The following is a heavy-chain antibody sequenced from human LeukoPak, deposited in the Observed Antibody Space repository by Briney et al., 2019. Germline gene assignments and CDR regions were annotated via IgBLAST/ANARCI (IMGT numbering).Heavy chain of an antibody. J-gene: IGHJ4*02. CDR1: GFNFVDYA. CDR3: AREKGFDY. Sequence: GRSLRLSCAASGFNFVDYAMHWVRQVPGKGLEWVSGISYNGGTIVYADSVKGRFTISRDNSKNTLYLQMNSLRAEDTAVYYCAREKGFDYWGQGTLVTVSS. CDR2: ISYNGGTI. V-gene: IGHV3-9*01.